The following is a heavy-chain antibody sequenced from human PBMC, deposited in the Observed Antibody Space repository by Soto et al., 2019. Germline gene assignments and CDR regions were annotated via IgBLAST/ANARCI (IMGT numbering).Heavy chain of an antibody. CDR3: ARYSGYDSVYYYGMDV. Sequence: GGSLRLSCAASGFTFSSYSMNWVRQAPGKGLEWVSYISSSSSTIYYADSVKGRFTISRDNAKNSLYLQMNSLRDEDTSVYYCARYSGYDSVYYYGMDVWGQGTTVTVSS. CDR1: GFTFSSYS. V-gene: IGHV3-48*02. D-gene: IGHD5-12*01. J-gene: IGHJ6*02. CDR2: ISSSSSTI.